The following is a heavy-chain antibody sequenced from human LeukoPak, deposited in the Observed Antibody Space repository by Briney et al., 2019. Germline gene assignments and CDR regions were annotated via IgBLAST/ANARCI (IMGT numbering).Heavy chain of an antibody. CDR1: GGSCSGYY. CDR2: INHSGST. J-gene: IGHJ4*02. D-gene: IGHD3-3*01. Sequence: PSETLSLTCAVYGGSCSGYYWSWFRQPPGKGLEWIGEINHSGSTNYNPSLKSRVTISVDTSKNQFSLKLSSVTAADTAVYYCARAHYDFWSGSQPWGQGTLVTVSS. V-gene: IGHV4-34*01. CDR3: ARAHYDFWSGSQP.